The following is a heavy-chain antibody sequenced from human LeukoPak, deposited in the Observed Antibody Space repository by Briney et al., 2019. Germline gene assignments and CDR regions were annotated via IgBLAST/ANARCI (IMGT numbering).Heavy chain of an antibody. J-gene: IGHJ4*02. D-gene: IGHD1-26*01. Sequence: GASVKVSCKASGYTFTSYATHWVRRAPGQRLEWMGWINAGNGNTNYSQEFQGIVTITRDTSASTAYMELSSLRSEDMAVYYCARDSYSGSSWGDYWGQGTLVTVSS. CDR3: ARDSYSGSSWGDY. CDR2: INAGNGNT. V-gene: IGHV1-3*03. CDR1: GYTFTSYA.